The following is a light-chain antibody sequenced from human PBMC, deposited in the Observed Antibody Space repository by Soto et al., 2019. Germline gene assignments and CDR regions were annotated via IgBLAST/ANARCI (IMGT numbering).Light chain of an antibody. Sequence: LTQSPATLSLSPGARVTLSCRATQRVSNSLAWYQQKSGQAPRLLIYXASFRATGIPARFSGSGSGTDFTLTISSLEPEDFAVYYCQLSQQRSDWPPITFGQGTRLEIK. CDR1: QRVSNS. CDR3: QLSQQRSDWPPIT. CDR2: XAS. V-gene: IGKV3-11*01. J-gene: IGKJ5*01.